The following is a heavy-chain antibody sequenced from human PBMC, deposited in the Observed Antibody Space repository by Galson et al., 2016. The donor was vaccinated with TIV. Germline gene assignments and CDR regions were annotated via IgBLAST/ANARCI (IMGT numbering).Heavy chain of an antibody. V-gene: IGHV1-69*05. Sequence: SVKVSCKASGGTFNNYAINWVRQAPGQGLEWMGGILPISGSTNLAQKFQGRVTITTDKSTTTAYMELSSLRSEDTAVYYCARDASGSYKDYYYYGMDVWGQGTTVIVSS. D-gene: IGHD1-26*01. CDR1: GGTFNNYA. CDR2: ILPISGST. J-gene: IGHJ6*02. CDR3: ARDASGSYKDYYYYGMDV.